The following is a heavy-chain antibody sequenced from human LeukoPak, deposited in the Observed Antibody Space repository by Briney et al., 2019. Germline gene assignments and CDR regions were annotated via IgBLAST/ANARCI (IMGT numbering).Heavy chain of an antibody. D-gene: IGHD3-3*01. CDR1: GFTFSSYA. Sequence: GGSLRLSCAASGFTFSSYAMNWVRQAPGKGLEWVSSISSSGSYIFYADSLKDRITISRDNAKNSLYLQMSSLRAEDTAVYYCARANNDFWSGYYSYFYFDYWGQGTLVTVSS. CDR3: ARANNDFWSGYYSYFYFDY. V-gene: IGHV3-21*01. CDR2: ISSSGSYI. J-gene: IGHJ4*02.